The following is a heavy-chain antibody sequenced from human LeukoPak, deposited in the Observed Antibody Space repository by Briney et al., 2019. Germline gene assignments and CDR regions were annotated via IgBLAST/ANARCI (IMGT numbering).Heavy chain of an antibody. D-gene: IGHD6-13*01. CDR1: GGTFSSYA. CDR3: ARVGIAAPLNYYYYMDV. V-gene: IGHV1-69*06. Sequence: SVKVSCKASGGTFSSYAISWVRQAPGQGLEWMGRIIPIFGTANYAQKFQGRVTITADKSTSTAYMELSSLRSEDTAVYYCARVGIAAPLNYYYYMDVWGKGTTVTVSS. CDR2: IIPIFGTA. J-gene: IGHJ6*03.